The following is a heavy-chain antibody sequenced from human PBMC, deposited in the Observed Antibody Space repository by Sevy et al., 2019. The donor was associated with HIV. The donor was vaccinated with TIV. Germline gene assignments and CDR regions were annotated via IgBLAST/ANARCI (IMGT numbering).Heavy chain of an antibody. CDR2: ISSSGSTI. CDR1: GFTFSSYE. J-gene: IGHJ6*03. CDR3: ARDSGHYYGSGSYGYYYYYMDV. V-gene: IGHV3-48*03. Sequence: GGSLRLSCAASGFTFSSYEMNWVRQAPGKGLEWVSYISSSGSTIYYADSVKARFTISRDNVKNSLYLQMNSLRAEDTAVYYCARDSGHYYGSGSYGYYYYYMDVWGKGTTVTVSS. D-gene: IGHD3-10*01.